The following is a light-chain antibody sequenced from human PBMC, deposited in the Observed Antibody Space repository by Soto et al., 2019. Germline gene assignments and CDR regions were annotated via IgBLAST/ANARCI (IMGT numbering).Light chain of an antibody. CDR2: AAS. CDR1: QSIKNY. Sequence: DIQMTQFTSSLSASVRDRVTITCRASQSIKNYLNWYQQIPGKAPKLLMYAASSLQSGVPSRFSGRGSGTVFTRTITGLHTEDFATYHCQQSSNSPHTFGQGTKLEI. J-gene: IGKJ2*01. V-gene: IGKV1-39*01. CDR3: QQSSNSPHT.